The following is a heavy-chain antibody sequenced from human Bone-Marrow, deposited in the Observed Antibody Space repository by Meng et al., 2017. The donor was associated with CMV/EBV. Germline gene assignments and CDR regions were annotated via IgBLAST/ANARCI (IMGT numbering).Heavy chain of an antibody. V-gene: IGHV3-30*04. Sequence: GESLKISCAASGFTFTRFSMHWVRQAPGKGLEWLAIISFDGTNIYYADSVKGRFTVSRDNSKNTLFLQMNNVRPEDTAVHYCARVDTAYDFPFASWGRGPLVTVDS. CDR3: ARVDTAYDFPFAS. D-gene: IGHD5-12*01. J-gene: IGHJ4*02. CDR1: GFTFTRFS. CDR2: ISFDGTNI.